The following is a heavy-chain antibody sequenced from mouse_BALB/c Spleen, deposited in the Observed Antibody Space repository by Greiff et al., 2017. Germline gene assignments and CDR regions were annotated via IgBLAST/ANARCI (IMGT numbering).Heavy chain of an antibody. CDR1: GFAFSSYD. Sequence: EVQLVESGGGLVKPGGSLKLSCAASGFAFSSYDMSWVRQTPEKRLEWVAYISSGGGSTYYPDTVKGRFTISRDNAKNTLYLQMSSLKSEDTAMYYCARHYDGSSYYFDYWGQGTTLTVSA. CDR2: ISSGGGST. J-gene: IGHJ2*01. CDR3: ARHYDGSSYYFDY. V-gene: IGHV5-12-1*01. D-gene: IGHD1-1*01.